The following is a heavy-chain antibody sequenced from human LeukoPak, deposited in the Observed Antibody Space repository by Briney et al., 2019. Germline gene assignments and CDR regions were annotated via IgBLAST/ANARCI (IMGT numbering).Heavy chain of an antibody. CDR2: IIPIFGTA. J-gene: IGHJ1*01. CDR1: GGTFSSYA. V-gene: IGHV1-69*05. Sequence: SVKVSCKASGGTFSSYAISWVRQAPGQGLEWMGGIIPIFGTANYAQKFQGRVTITTDESTSTAYMELRSLTSDDTAVYYCARDKAVTTELTQYFQHWGQGTLVTVSS. CDR3: ARDKAVTTELTQYFQH. D-gene: IGHD4-11*01.